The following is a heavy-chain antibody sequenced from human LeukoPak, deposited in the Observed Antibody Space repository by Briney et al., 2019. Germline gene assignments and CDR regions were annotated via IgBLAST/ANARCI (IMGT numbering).Heavy chain of an antibody. Sequence: SETLSVTCAVYGGSFSGYYWSWIRQPPGKGLEWIGEINHSGSTNYNPSLTSRVTISVDTSKNQFSLKLSSVTAADTAVYYCAREFAVAGTWFDPWGQGTLVTVSS. J-gene: IGHJ5*02. CDR2: INHSGST. D-gene: IGHD6-19*01. V-gene: IGHV4-34*01. CDR1: GGSFSGYY. CDR3: AREFAVAGTWFDP.